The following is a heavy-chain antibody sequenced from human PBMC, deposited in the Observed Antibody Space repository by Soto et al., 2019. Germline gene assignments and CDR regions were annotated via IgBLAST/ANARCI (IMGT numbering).Heavy chain of an antibody. Sequence: PGGSLRLSCAASGFTFSNAWMSWVRQAPGKGLEWVGRIKSKTDGGTTDYAAPVKGRFTISRDDSKNTLYLQMNSLKTEDTAVYDCTSDPAAPLELDYWGQGALVTVSS. V-gene: IGHV3-15*01. J-gene: IGHJ4*02. CDR2: IKSKTDGGTT. D-gene: IGHD2-2*01. CDR1: GFTFSNAW. CDR3: TSDPAAPLELDY.